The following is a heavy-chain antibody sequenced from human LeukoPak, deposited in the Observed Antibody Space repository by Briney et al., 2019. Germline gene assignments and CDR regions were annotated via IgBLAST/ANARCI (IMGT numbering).Heavy chain of an antibody. D-gene: IGHD1-1*01. CDR3: AKGGNGDYFDY. V-gene: IGHV3-43*01. CDR1: GFTFDDYT. J-gene: IGHJ4*02. CDR2: ISWDGGST. Sequence: GGSLRLSCAASGFTFDDYTMHWVRQAPGKGLEWVSLISWDGGSTYYADSVKGRFTISRDNSKNSLYLQMNSLRTEDTALYYCAKGGNGDYFDYWAREPWSPSPQ.